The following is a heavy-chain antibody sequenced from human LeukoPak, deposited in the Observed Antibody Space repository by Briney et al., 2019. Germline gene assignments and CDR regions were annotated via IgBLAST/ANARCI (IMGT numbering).Heavy chain of an antibody. CDR2: ISSSSNYI. V-gene: IGHV3-21*01. Sequence: GGSLRLSCAASGFTFSSYNMNWVRQAPGKGLEWVSSISSSSNYIYYADSVKGRFTISRDNGKNSLYLQMNSLRAEDTAVYYCARAGSSWYYFDYWGQGTLVTVSS. CDR3: ARAGSSWYYFDY. J-gene: IGHJ4*02. CDR1: GFTFSSYN. D-gene: IGHD6-13*01.